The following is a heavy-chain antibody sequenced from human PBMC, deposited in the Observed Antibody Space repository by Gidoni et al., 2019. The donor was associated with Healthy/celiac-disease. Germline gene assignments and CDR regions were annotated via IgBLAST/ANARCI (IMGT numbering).Heavy chain of an antibody. V-gene: IGHV4-34*01. CDR2: INHSGST. J-gene: IGHJ4*02. CDR3: ARAKVREGFGVDY. D-gene: IGHD3-16*01. CDR1: GGSFSGYY. Sequence: QVQLQQWGAGLLKPSETLSLTCAVYGGSFSGYYWSWIRQPPGKGLEWIGEINHSGSTNYNPSLKSRVTISVDTSKNQFSLKLSSVTAADTAVYYCARAKVREGFGVDYWGQGTLVTVSS.